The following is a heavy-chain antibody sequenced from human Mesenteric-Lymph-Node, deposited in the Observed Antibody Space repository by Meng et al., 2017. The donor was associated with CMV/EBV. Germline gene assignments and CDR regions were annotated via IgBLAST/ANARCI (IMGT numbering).Heavy chain of an antibody. CDR1: AYTFTGYY. D-gene: IGHD3-3*01. CDR2: INPNSGGT. V-gene: IGHV1-2*02. Sequence: ASVKVSCKASAYTFTGYYMHWVRQAPGQGLEWMGWINPNSGGTNYAQNFQGRVTMTRNTSISTAYMELSSLRSEDTAVYCCARGPLGGFLEWFYWFDPWGQGTLVTVSS. CDR3: ARGPLGGFLEWFYWFDP. J-gene: IGHJ5*02.